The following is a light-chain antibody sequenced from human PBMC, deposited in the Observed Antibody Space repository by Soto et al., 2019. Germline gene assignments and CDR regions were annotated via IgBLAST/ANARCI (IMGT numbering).Light chain of an antibody. CDR1: QTIIRY. CDR3: QQSYSTLFT. V-gene: IGKV1-39*01. Sequence: DIQMTQSPSSLYASVGDRVTITCRASQTIIRYLNWYQQKPGRAPNLLIYAASSLHTGVPSRFSASGSGTEFTLTISSLQPEDSATYSCQQSYSTLFTFGPGTRVEIK. J-gene: IGKJ3*01. CDR2: AAS.